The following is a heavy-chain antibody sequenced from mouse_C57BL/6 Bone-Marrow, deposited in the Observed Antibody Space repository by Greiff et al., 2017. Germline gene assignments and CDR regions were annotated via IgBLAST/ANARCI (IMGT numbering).Heavy chain of an antibody. CDR2: IRNKANNHAT. Sequence: EVKLMESGGGLVQPGGSMKLSCAASGFTFSDAWMDWVRQSPEKGLEWVAEIRNKANNHATYYAESVKGRFTISRDDSKSSVYLQMNSLRAEDTGIYYCTGPYYSNYDWFAYWGQGTLVTVSA. V-gene: IGHV6-6*01. CDR3: TGPYYSNYDWFAY. J-gene: IGHJ3*01. CDR1: GFTFSDAW. D-gene: IGHD2-5*01.